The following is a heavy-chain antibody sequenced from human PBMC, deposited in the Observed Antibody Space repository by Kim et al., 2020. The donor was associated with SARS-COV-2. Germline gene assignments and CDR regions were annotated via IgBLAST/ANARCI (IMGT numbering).Heavy chain of an antibody. D-gene: IGHD5-12*01. V-gene: IGHV3-9*01. Sequence: YADSVKGRFTISRDNAKNSLYLQMNSLRAEDTALYYCAKDIRDGYNGIDYWGQGTLVTVSS. J-gene: IGHJ4*02. CDR3: AKDIRDGYNGIDY.